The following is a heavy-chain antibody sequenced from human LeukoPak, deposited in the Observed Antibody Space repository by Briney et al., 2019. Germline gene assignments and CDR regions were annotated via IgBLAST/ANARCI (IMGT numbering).Heavy chain of an antibody. CDR2: IKQDGSEK. J-gene: IGHJ4*02. D-gene: IGHD3-22*01. CDR3: ARDQKSGYYDY. V-gene: IGHV3-7*01. Sequence: GGSLRLSCAASGFTFSSYWMSRVRQAPGKGLEWVANIKQDGSEKYYVDSVKGRFTISRDNAKNSLYLQMNSLRAEDTAVYYCARDQKSGYYDYWGQGTLVTVSS. CDR1: GFTFSSYW.